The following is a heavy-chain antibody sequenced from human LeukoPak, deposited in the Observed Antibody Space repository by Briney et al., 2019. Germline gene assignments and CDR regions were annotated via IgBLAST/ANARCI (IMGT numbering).Heavy chain of an antibody. Sequence: PSETLSLTCTVSGGSISSYYWSWIRQPPGKGLEWIGSIYYSGSTYYNPSLKSRVTISVDTSKNQFSLKLSSVTAADTAVYYCARDWFPYYYDSGGHANWFDPWGQGTLVTVSS. CDR1: GGSISSYY. J-gene: IGHJ5*02. V-gene: IGHV4-59*12. D-gene: IGHD3-22*01. CDR2: IYYSGST. CDR3: ARDWFPYYYDSGGHANWFDP.